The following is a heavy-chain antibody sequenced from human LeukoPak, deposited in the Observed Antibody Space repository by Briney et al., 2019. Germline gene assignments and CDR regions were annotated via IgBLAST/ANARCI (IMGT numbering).Heavy chain of an antibody. J-gene: IGHJ4*02. CDR2: INPNSGDT. Sequence: ASVKVSCKASGFTFTGYHLHWVRQAPGQGLGWMGRINPNSGDTNYAQKFQGRVTMTRDTSISTAYMELSILRSDDTAVYYCARDYCSSTSCLFDYWGQGTLVTVSS. D-gene: IGHD2-2*01. CDR1: GFTFTGYH. CDR3: ARDYCSSTSCLFDY. V-gene: IGHV1-2*06.